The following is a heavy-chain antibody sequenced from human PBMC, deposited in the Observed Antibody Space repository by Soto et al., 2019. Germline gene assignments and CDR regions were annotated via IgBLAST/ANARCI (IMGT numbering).Heavy chain of an antibody. J-gene: IGHJ4*02. D-gene: IGHD3-22*01. V-gene: IGHV5-51*01. CDR3: ARAFGGAYYDRSSWYSAY. CDR2: IYPGDFDI. Sequence: PGASQKVSCKGSGYKFIDYWIGWVRQVPGKGLEWMGSIYPGDFDIKYGPSFHGQVTISADKSITTVYLHWSGLKASDTGIYYCARAFGGAYYDRSSWYSAYCGQGTQVSVCS. CDR1: GYKFIDYW.